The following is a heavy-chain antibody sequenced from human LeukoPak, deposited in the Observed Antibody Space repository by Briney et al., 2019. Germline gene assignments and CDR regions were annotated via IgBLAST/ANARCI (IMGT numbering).Heavy chain of an antibody. V-gene: IGHV3-23*01. J-gene: IGHJ5*02. CDR1: GFTFSSYA. D-gene: IGHD3-10*01. CDR3: ARPGSPRGGVRGGNWFDP. Sequence: SGGSLRLSCAASGFTFSSYAMSWVRQAPGKGLECISGFSGSGGSTYYADSVKGRFTISRDNAKNSLYLQMNSLRAEDTAVYYCARPGSPRGGVRGGNWFDPWGQGTLVTVSS. CDR2: FSGSGGST.